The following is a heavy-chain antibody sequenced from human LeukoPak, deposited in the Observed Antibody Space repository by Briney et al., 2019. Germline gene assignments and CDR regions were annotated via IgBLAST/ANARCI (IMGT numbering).Heavy chain of an antibody. CDR1: GVSITSGDYY. CDR3: ARVGVADIHLDY. CDR2: ISYSGST. V-gene: IGHV4-30-4*01. D-gene: IGHD3-16*01. J-gene: IGHJ4*02. Sequence: SETLSLTCTVSGVSITSGDYYWSWIRQPPGKGLEWIGYISYSGSTYCNPSLKSRVTISRDTSKSQFSLNLSSVTAADTAVYHCARVGVADIHLDYWGQGTLVTVSS.